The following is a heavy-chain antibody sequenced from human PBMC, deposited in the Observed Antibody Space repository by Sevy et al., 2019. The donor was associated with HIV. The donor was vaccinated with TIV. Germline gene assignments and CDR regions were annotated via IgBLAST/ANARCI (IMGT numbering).Heavy chain of an antibody. Sequence: WGSLRLSCAASGFTFSSYEMNWVRQAPGKGLEWVSYISSSGSTIYYADSVKGRFTISRDNAKNSLYLQMNSLRAEDTAVYYCARDRVRGFRGYYYGMDVWGQGTTVTVSS. V-gene: IGHV3-48*03. CDR1: GFTFSSYE. CDR2: ISSSGSTI. D-gene: IGHD3-10*01. CDR3: ARDRVRGFRGYYYGMDV. J-gene: IGHJ6*02.